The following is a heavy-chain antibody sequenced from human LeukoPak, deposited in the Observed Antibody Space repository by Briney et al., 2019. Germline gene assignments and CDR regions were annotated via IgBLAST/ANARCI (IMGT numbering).Heavy chain of an antibody. Sequence: GGSLRLSCAASGFTFSRYGMTWVRQAPGKGLEWVSGISGSGGSTYYEDSVKGRFTFSRDNSKNTLYLQMNSLRAEDTAVYYCAKNSGGTCYSHLDYWGQGTLVTVSS. J-gene: IGHJ4*02. CDR1: GFTFSRYG. V-gene: IGHV3-23*01. D-gene: IGHD2-15*01. CDR2: ISGSGGST. CDR3: AKNSGGTCYSHLDY.